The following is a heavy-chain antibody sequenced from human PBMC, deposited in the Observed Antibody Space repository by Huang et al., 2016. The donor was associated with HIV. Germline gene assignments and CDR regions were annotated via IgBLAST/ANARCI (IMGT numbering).Heavy chain of an antibody. CDR2: RKQDGSEK. V-gene: IGHV3-7*01. Sequence: LVESGGGLVQPGGSRRLSCAGSTATFNAYWMTWVRQRPGQVLEWVDNRKQDGSEKYYMDSVEGRFNIARDNVKKLLVLEMNNLRVADTAVYYCATKASAMDIWGQGTTVIVSS. D-gene: IGHD1-7*01. J-gene: IGHJ6*02. CDR3: ATKASAMDI. CDR1: TATFNAYW.